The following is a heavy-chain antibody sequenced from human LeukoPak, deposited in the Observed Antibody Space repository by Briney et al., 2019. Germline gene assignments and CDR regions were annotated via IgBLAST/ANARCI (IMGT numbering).Heavy chain of an antibody. CDR3: VKNSGIWSF. V-gene: IGHV3-23*01. CDR1: GFTFDTTD. D-gene: IGHD1-26*01. J-gene: IGHJ4*02. CDR2: ISGTGART. Sequence: GGSLRLSCAASGFTFDTTDMTWVRQAPGKGPEWLSCISGTGARTYYADSVRGRFTISRDNSKNMLYLQMTSLRVEDTATYYCVKNSGIWSFWGRGTLAAVSS.